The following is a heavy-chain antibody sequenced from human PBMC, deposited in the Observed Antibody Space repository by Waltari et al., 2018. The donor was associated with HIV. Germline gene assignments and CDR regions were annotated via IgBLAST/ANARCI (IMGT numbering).Heavy chain of an antibody. D-gene: IGHD3-10*01. CDR1: GFTFSNAW. V-gene: IGHV3-15*01. CDR2: IKSKTDGGTT. Sequence: EVQLVESGGGLVKPGGSLRLSCAASGFTFSNAWMSWVRQAPGKGLEWVGRIKSKTDGGTTDYAAPVKGRFIISRDDSKNTLYLQMNSLKTEDTAVYYCTTHPPRRGAGVPSRDYWGQGTLVTVSS. CDR3: TTHPPRRGAGVPSRDY. J-gene: IGHJ4*02.